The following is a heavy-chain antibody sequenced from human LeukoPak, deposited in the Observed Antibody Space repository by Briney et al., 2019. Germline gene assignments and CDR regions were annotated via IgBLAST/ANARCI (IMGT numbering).Heavy chain of an antibody. D-gene: IGHD3-10*01. CDR1: GFTVSSTY. V-gene: IGHV3-66*04. CDR3: ARQYDGSGTLPFDY. CDR2: IYSDGNT. Sequence: GGSLRLSCAASGFTVSSTYMNWVRQAPGKGLEWVSVIYSDGNTYYADSVKGRFTISRDNSKNTLYLQMNSLRDEDTAVYYCARQYDGSGTLPFDYWGQGTLVTVSS. J-gene: IGHJ4*02.